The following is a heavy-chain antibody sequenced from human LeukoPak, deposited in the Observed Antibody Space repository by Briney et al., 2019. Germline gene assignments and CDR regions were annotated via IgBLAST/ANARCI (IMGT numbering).Heavy chain of an antibody. J-gene: IGHJ5*02. Sequence: SETLSLTCTVSGRSINSSSYYWGWIRQPPGKGLEGIGNIYYSGNTYYKPSLKSRVTISVDTSKNQFSLKLSSVTAADTAVYYCARVGHIVVVVAATPSWFDPWGQGTLVTVSS. D-gene: IGHD2-15*01. CDR3: ARVGHIVVVVAATPSWFDP. V-gene: IGHV4-39*07. CDR1: GRSINSSSYY. CDR2: IYYSGNT.